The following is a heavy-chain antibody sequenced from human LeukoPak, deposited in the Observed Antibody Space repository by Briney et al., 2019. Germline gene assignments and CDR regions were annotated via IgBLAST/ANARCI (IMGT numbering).Heavy chain of an antibody. Sequence: GASVKVSCTTSGYSFNTCGLTWVRQAPGQGLEWLGWISPYNGKTNYAPKVQGRVTLTTDTSARTAYMELRSLRSDDTAVYYCARDVGVSGLLLDFDYWGQGTLVTVSS. CDR3: ARDVGVSGLLLDFDY. D-gene: IGHD2-21*01. V-gene: IGHV1-18*01. CDR1: GYSFNTCG. J-gene: IGHJ4*02. CDR2: ISPYNGKT.